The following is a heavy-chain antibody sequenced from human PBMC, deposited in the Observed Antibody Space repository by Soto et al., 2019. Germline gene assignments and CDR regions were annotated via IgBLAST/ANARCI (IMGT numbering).Heavy chain of an antibody. D-gene: IGHD5-12*01. V-gene: IGHV3-23*01. J-gene: IGHJ5*02. Sequence: GGSLRLSCAASGFTFSSYAMSWVRQAPWKGLEWVSAISGSGGNTYYADSVKGRFTISRDNSKNTLYLQMNSLRAEDTAVYYCAKAGVATSTGWFEPWGQGTLVTVSS. CDR2: ISGSGGNT. CDR1: GFTFSSYA. CDR3: AKAGVATSTGWFEP.